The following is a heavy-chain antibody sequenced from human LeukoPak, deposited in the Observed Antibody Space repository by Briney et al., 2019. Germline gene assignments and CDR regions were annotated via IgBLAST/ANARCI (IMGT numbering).Heavy chain of an antibody. CDR3: ARARRGYYPNWFDP. CDR1: GGSFSGYY. V-gene: IGHV4-34*01. CDR2: INHSGST. J-gene: IGHJ5*02. D-gene: IGHD3-3*01. Sequence: SETLSLTCAVYGGSFSGYYWSWIRQPPGKGLEWIGEINHSGSTNYNPSLKSRVTISVDTSKNQFSLKLSSVTAADTAVYYCARARRGYYPNWFDPWGQGTLVTVSS.